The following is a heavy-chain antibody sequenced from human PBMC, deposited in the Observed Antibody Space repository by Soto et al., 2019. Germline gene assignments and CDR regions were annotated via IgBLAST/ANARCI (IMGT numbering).Heavy chain of an antibody. CDR3: ARDSLTGNYFDR. D-gene: IGHD1-7*01. CDR1: GGSISSGGYA. J-gene: IGHJ5*02. Sequence: QMRLQESGSGLVKPSQTLSLTCAVSGGSISSGGYAWNWIRQPPGKGLEWIGYIYHSGYTSYNPSLKNRVTISVDKSKNQFSLTLSFVTAADTAVYYCARDSLTGNYFDRWGQGTLVNVSS. V-gene: IGHV4-30-2*01. CDR2: IYHSGYT.